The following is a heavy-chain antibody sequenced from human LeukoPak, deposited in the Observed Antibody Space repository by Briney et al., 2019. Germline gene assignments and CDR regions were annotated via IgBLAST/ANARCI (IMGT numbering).Heavy chain of an antibody. CDR1: GFTFSSYG. J-gene: IGHJ6*02. Sequence: PGGSLRLSCAASGFTFSSYGMHWVRQAPGKGLEWVAVMSYDGSNKYYADSVKGRFTISRDNSKNTLYLQMNSLRAEDTAVYYCAGSGYYSFYYYGMDVWGQGTTVTVSS. V-gene: IGHV3-30*03. CDR2: MSYDGSNK. CDR3: AGSGYYSFYYYGMDV. D-gene: IGHD3-22*01.